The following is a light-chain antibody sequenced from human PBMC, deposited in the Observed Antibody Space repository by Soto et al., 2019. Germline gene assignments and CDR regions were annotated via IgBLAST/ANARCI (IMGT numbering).Light chain of an antibody. CDR2: GAS. J-gene: IGKJ1*01. CDR3: QQYYNWPPA. Sequence: EIVMTQSPATLSVSPGERATLSCRASQSVSSNLAWYQQKPGQAPRLLIYGASTRATGIPARFSGSWSGTEFTLTISSLQSEDFAVYYCQQYYNWPPAFGQGTKVEIK. CDR1: QSVSSN. V-gene: IGKV3-15*01.